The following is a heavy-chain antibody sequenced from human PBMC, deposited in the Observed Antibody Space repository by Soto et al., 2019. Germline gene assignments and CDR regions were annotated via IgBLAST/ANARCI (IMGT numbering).Heavy chain of an antibody. CDR3: ARQYQLLSGIDY. V-gene: IGHV4-39*01. D-gene: IGHD2-2*01. CDR1: GGSISSSSYY. J-gene: IGHJ4*02. CDR2: IYYSGST. Sequence: PSETLSLTCTVSGGSISSSSYYWGWIRQPPGKGLEWIGSIYYSGSTYYNPSLKSRVTISVDTSKNQFSLKLSSVTAADTAVYYCARQYQLLSGIDYWGQGTMVNVS.